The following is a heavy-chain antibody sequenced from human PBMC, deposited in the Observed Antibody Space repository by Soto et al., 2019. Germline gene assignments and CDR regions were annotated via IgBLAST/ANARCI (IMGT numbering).Heavy chain of an antibody. CDR3: ARELEGGVFDI. CDR2: LSYTGST. Sequence: LSLTCTVSGGPVRDAFSYWTWIRQPPGKGPEWMGYLSYTGSTYYNPSLRNRATISVDESSNLSSLRLSSVTAADTAVYYCARELEGGVFDIWGRGTLVTVSS. D-gene: IGHD2-8*02. CDR1: GGPVRDAFSY. V-gene: IGHV4-30-4*01. J-gene: IGHJ3*02.